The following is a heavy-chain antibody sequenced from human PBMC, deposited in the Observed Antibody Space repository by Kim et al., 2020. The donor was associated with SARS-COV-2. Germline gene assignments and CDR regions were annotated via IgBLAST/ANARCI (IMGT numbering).Heavy chain of an antibody. CDR2: IYSGGST. CDR3: AREEVELERRGAFDI. D-gene: IGHD1-1*01. Sequence: GGSLRLSCAASGFTVSSNYMSWVRQAPVKGLEWVSVIYSGGSTYYADSVKGRFTISRHNSKNTLYLQMNSLRAEDTAVYYCAREEVELERRGAFDIWGQGTMVTVSS. CDR1: GFTVSSNY. J-gene: IGHJ3*02. V-gene: IGHV3-53*04.